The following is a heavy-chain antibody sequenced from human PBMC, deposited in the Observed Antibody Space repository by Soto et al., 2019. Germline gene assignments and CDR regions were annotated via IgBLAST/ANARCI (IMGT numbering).Heavy chain of an antibody. CDR2: INPNSGGT. D-gene: IGHD6-6*01. Sequence: ASVKVSCKASGYTFTSYDINWVRQATGQGLEWMGWINPNSGGTNYAQKFQGWVTMTRDTSISTAYMELSRLRSDDTAVYYCARDFASIAARPSPYYYYYGMDVWGQGTTVTVSS. CDR1: GYTFTSYD. J-gene: IGHJ6*02. V-gene: IGHV1-2*04. CDR3: ARDFASIAARPSPYYYYYGMDV.